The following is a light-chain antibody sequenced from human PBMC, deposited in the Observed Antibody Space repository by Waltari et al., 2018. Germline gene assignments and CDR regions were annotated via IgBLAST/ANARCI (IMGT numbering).Light chain of an antibody. J-gene: IGLJ3*02. Sequence: QSALIQPASVSGSPGQSITMSCTETNSAVGTYNLVSWYQQHPGKAPKLMIYEGNKRPSGVSYRFSGSKSGNTASRTISGLQAEDEADYYCSSYAGSSSPRVFGGGTKLTVL. CDR1: NSAVGTYNL. V-gene: IGLV2-23*01. CDR2: EGN. CDR3: SSYAGSSSPRV.